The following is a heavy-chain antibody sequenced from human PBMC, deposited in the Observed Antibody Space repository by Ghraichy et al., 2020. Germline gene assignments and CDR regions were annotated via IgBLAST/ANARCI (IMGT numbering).Heavy chain of an antibody. Sequence: SLNISCTVSGGSISSGGYYWSWIRQHPGKGLEWIGYIYYSGSTYYNPSLKSRVTISVDTSKNQFSLKLSSVTAADTAVYYCARQLDFWSGYQHFDYWGQGTLVTVSS. D-gene: IGHD3-3*01. CDR1: GGSISSGGYY. CDR3: ARQLDFWSGYQHFDY. CDR2: IYYSGST. V-gene: IGHV4-31*03. J-gene: IGHJ4*02.